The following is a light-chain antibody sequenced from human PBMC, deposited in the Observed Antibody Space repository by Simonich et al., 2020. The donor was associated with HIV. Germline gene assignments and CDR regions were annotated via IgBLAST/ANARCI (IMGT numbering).Light chain of an antibody. CDR3: QQYNNWPPMT. CDR2: GAS. J-gene: IGKJ4*01. Sequence: EIVMTQSPATLSVSPGERATLSCRASQGVSSNFAWYQQKPGQAPRLLIYGASTRATGIPARFSGSVSGTEFTLTISSMQSEDFAVYYCQQYNNWPPMTFGGGTKVEIK. CDR1: QGVSSN. V-gene: IGKV3-15*01.